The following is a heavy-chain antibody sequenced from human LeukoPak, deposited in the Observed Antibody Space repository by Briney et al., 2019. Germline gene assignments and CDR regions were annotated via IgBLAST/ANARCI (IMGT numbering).Heavy chain of an antibody. Sequence: PSGSLRLSCSAYGFTFTTYAMNWVRQAPGKGLEWVSYISSSSSTIHHAHSVKGRFTISRDNAKNALYLQMNSLRDEDTAVYYCARANPPIVWGQGTLGTVSS. CDR1: GFTFTTYA. CDR3: ARANPPIV. D-gene: IGHD3-16*02. CDR2: ISSSSSTI. J-gene: IGHJ4*02. V-gene: IGHV3-48*02.